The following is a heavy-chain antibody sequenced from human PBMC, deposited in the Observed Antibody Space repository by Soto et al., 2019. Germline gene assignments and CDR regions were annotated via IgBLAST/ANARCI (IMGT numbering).Heavy chain of an antibody. CDR3: ATHPPYGPLDH. V-gene: IGHV4-39*01. J-gene: IGHJ4*02. CDR2: IYYSENT. Sequence: SETLCLTCTVSGGSIRSSSNHWGWIRQPPGKGLEWIGNIYYSENTYYNPSLKSRVTISVDTSKNQFSLRLTSVTAADTAVYYCATHPPYGPLDHWGQGTLVTVSS. D-gene: IGHD4-17*01. CDR1: GGSIRSSSNH.